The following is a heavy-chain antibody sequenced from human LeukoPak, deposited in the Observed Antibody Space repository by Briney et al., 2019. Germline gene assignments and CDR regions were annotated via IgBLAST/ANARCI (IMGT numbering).Heavy chain of an antibody. J-gene: IGHJ5*02. CDR1: GGTFSSYA. D-gene: IGHD1-7*01. CDR2: IIPIFGTA. CDR3: ARDRTRNNWNYDWFDP. Sequence: SVKVSCKASGGTFSSYAISWVRQAPGQGLEWMGGIIPIFGTANYAQKFQGRVTITADESTSTAYMELSSLRSEDTAVYYCARDRTRNNWNYDWFDPWGQATLVTVSS. V-gene: IGHV1-69*13.